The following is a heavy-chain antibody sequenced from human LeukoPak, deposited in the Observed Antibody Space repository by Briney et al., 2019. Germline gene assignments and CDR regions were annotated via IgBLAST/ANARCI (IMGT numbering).Heavy chain of an antibody. CDR1: GFTFSSYA. V-gene: IGHV3-23*01. CDR2: ISGSGGST. Sequence: GGSLRLSCAASGFTFSSYAMSWVRQAPGKGLEWVSAISGSGGSTYYADSVKGRFTISRDNSKNTLYLQMNGLRAEDTAVYYCAKDAVLRYFDWLPLDYWGQGTLVTVSS. CDR3: AKDAVLRYFDWLPLDY. J-gene: IGHJ4*02. D-gene: IGHD3-9*01.